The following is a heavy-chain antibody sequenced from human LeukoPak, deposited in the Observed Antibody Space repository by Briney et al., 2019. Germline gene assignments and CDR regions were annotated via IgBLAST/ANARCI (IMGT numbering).Heavy chain of an antibody. Sequence: SSVKVSCKASGGTFSSYAISWVRQAPCHGLEWMGGIIPIFGTANYGQKFQGRVTITADESTSTAYMELSSLRSEATAVYYCASGVGRDKWLLSNWFDPWGQGTLVTVSS. CDR3: ASGVGRDKWLLSNWFDP. J-gene: IGHJ5*02. CDR1: GGTFSSYA. V-gene: IGHV1-69*13. D-gene: IGHD3-22*01. CDR2: IIPIFGTA.